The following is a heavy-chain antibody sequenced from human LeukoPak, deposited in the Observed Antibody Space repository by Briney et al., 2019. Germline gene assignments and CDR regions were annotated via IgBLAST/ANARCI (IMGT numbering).Heavy chain of an antibody. Sequence: PSETLSLTCVVSGGSISNSNWWTWVRQSPEKGLEWVAHIQQGGTGKYYVDSVKGRFTISRDNAKNSLYLQMNSLRAEDTALYYCATEAYYHFDYWGQGTLVTVSS. J-gene: IGHJ4*02. V-gene: IGHV3-7*01. CDR2: IQQGGTGK. D-gene: IGHD3-10*01. CDR1: GGSISNSNW. CDR3: ATEAYYHFDY.